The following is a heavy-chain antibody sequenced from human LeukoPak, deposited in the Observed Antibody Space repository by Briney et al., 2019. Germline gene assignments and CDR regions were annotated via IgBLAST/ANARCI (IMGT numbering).Heavy chain of an antibody. D-gene: IGHD5-12*01. V-gene: IGHV3-21*01. J-gene: IGHJ4*02. Sequence: GGSLRLSCAASGFTFNIYSMNWVRQAPGKGLQWVSSISRSSSDKDYADSVRGRFTISRDNAKNSLYLQMNCLRDEDTAVYYCARGVATYFDYWGQGALVTVSS. CDR1: GFTFNIYS. CDR3: ARGVATYFDY. CDR2: ISRSSSDK.